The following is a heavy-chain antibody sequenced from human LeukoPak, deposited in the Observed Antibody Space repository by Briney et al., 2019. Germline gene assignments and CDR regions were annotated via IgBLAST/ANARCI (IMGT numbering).Heavy chain of an antibody. CDR1: GFTFSSYA. J-gene: IGHJ4*02. CDR2: ISGSGGST. Sequence: GGSLRLSCAASGFTFSSYAMSWVRQAPGKGLEWVSAISGSGGSTYYADSVKGRFTISRDNSKNTLYLQMNSLRAEDTAVYYCAKVYLYDGSGYYTSPHSHFDYWGQGTLVTVSS. CDR3: AKVYLYDGSGYYTSPHSHFDY. D-gene: IGHD3-22*01. V-gene: IGHV3-23*01.